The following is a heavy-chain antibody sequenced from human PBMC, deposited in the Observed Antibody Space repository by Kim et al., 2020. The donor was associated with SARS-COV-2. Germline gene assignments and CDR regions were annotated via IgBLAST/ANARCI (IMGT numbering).Heavy chain of an antibody. CDR1: GYTLTELS. CDR3: ATQGAMGGRYYYYGMDV. J-gene: IGHJ6*02. CDR2: FDPEDGET. Sequence: ASVKVSCKVSGYTLTELSMHWVRQAPGKGLEWMGGFDPEDGETIYAQKFQGRVTMTEDTSTDTAYMELSSLRSEDTAVYYCATQGAMGGRYYYYGMDVWGQGTTVTVSS. V-gene: IGHV1-24*01. D-gene: IGHD5-18*01.